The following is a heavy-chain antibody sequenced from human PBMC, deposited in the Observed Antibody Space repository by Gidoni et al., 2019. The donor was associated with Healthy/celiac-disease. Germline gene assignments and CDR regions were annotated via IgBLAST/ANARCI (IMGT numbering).Heavy chain of an antibody. CDR1: GGSISSYY. CDR3: ARLWGMDV. Sequence: QVQLQESGPGLVKPSETLSLTCTVSGGSISSYYWSWIRQPPGKGLEWIGYIYYSGSTNYNPSLKSRVTISVDTSKNQFSLKLSSVTAADTAVYYCARLWGMDVWGQGTTVTVSS. CDR2: IYYSGST. J-gene: IGHJ6*02. V-gene: IGHV4-59*08. D-gene: IGHD3-16*01.